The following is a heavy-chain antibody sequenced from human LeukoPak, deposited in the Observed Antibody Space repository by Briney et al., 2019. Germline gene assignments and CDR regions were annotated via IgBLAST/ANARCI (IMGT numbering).Heavy chain of an antibody. D-gene: IGHD3-22*01. J-gene: IGHJ4*02. CDR1: GYTFTSYG. CDR2: ISAYNGNT. V-gene: IGHV1-18*01. Sequence: ASVKVSCKASGYTFTSYGISWVRQAPGQGLEWMGWISAYNGNTNYAQKLQGRVTMTTDTSTSTAYMELSSLRSEDTAVYYCARVYGDYHDSGGDSYWHGYFDNWGQGTLVIVSS. CDR3: ARVYGDYHDSGGDSYWHGYFDN.